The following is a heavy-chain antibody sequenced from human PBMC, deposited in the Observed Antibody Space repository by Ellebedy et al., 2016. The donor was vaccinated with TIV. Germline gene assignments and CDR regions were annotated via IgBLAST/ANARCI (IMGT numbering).Heavy chain of an antibody. CDR3: AGSSSFDP. CDR1: GFTFSNFA. J-gene: IGHJ5*02. V-gene: IGHV3-23*01. CDR2: IRNDATRT. Sequence: GESLKISCSASGFTFSNFAMSWVRQAPGKGLDLVSTIRNDATRTYYADSVKGRFTISRDNSKSTLYLHMNSLRAEDTALYYCAGSSSFDPWGQGTLVTVSS. D-gene: IGHD6-6*01.